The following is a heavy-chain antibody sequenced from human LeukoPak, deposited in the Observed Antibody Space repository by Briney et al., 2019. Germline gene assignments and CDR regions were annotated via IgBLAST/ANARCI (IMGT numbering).Heavy chain of an antibody. CDR3: ARGGGAYYDYVWGTYRSYYFDY. Sequence: GGSLRLSCAASGFTFSSYSMNWVRQAPGKGLEWVSSISRSSSHISYADSVKGRFTISRDNAKNSLYLQINSLRAEDTAVYYCARGGGAYYDYVWGTYRSYYFDYWGQGTLVTVSS. CDR2: ISRSSSHI. V-gene: IGHV3-21*01. D-gene: IGHD3-16*02. J-gene: IGHJ4*02. CDR1: GFTFSSYS.